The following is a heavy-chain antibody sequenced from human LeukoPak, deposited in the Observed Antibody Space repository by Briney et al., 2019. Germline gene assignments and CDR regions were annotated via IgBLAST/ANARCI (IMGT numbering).Heavy chain of an antibody. CDR1: GGTFRSYV. CDR2: ITPILGTT. V-gene: IGHV1-69*01. J-gene: IGHJ5*02. Sequence: SVKVSCKTSGGTFRSYVISSVRQAPGEGLEWMGGITPILGTTNYAQKFQGRVTISADESTSTAFMELSSLRPEDTAVYYCARLGMGDPWGQGTLVTVSS. D-gene: IGHD1-26*01. CDR3: ARLGMGDP.